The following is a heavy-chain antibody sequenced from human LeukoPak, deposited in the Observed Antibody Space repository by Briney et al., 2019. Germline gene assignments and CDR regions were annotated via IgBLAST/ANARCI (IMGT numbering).Heavy chain of an antibody. Sequence: SETLSLTCSGSNYSISCCLYWGWLRQPPGKGLEWIGSIYRSGSTFYNPSLKSRVTISLDTSKNQFSLKLSSVTAADTAVYFCARGTYGYYMDVWGKGTTVTVSS. CDR3: ARGTYGYYMDV. J-gene: IGHJ6*03. V-gene: IGHV4-38-2*02. D-gene: IGHD4-17*01. CDR1: NYSISCCLY. CDR2: IYRSGST.